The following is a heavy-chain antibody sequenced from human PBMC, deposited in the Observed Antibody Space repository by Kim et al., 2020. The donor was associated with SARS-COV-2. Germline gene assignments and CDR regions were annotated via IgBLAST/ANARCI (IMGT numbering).Heavy chain of an antibody. V-gene: IGHV4-61*01. CDR3: TRGSGWLPDL. CDR2: IHNTGSP. D-gene: IGHD3-10*01. J-gene: IGHJ2*01. Sequence: SETLSLTCVVSGDSVNSGSYYWSWIRQPPGKGLEWIGYIHNTGSPNYNPSLERRVTMSVDTSTNQVSLTLTSVTAADTAVYYCTRGSGWLPDLWGRGTLDTVPT. CDR1: GDSVNSGSYY.